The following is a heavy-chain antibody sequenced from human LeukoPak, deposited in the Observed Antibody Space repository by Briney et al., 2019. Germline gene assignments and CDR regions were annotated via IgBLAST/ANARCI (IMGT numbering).Heavy chain of an antibody. CDR3: ATCAFGVAYTRDRLYYYYYMDV. Sequence: ASVKVSCKVSGYTLTELSMHWVRQAPGKGLEWMGGFDPEDGGTIYAQKFQGRVTMTEDTSADTAYMELSSMRSEDTAVYYCATCAFGVAYTRDRLYYYYYMDVWGKGATVTVSS. D-gene: IGHD3-3*01. V-gene: IGHV1-24*01. CDR2: FDPEDGGT. CDR1: GYTLTELS. J-gene: IGHJ6*03.